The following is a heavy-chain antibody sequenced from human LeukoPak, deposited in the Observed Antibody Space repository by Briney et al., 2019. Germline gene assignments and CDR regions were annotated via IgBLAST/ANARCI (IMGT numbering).Heavy chain of an antibody. Sequence: PSETLSLTCTVSGVSISSSNSYWGWIRQPPGKGLEWIGSIYYSGNTYYNASLKSQVSISIDTSKNQFSLKLTSVTAADTAVYYCARHLGYCSGGSCYQYNWFDPWGQGTLVTVSS. CDR3: ARHLGYCSGGSCYQYNWFDP. D-gene: IGHD2-15*01. CDR2: IYYSGNT. CDR1: GVSISSSNSY. V-gene: IGHV4-39*01. J-gene: IGHJ5*02.